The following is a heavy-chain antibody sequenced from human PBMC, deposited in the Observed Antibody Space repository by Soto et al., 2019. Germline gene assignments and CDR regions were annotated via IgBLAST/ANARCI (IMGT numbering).Heavy chain of an antibody. D-gene: IGHD4-17*01. CDR2: IKQDGSEK. J-gene: IGHJ4*02. Sequence: GGSLSLSCAASGFPFSSYWMSWVRQAPGKGLEWVANIKQDGSEKYYVDSAKGRFTISRDNAKNSLYLQMNSLRAEDTAVYYCARWPTVTPFDYWGQGTLVTVSS. V-gene: IGHV3-7*01. CDR3: ARWPTVTPFDY. CDR1: GFPFSSYW.